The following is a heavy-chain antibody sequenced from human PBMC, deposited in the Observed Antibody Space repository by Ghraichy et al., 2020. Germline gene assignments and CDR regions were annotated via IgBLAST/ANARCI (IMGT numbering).Heavy chain of an antibody. D-gene: IGHD3-22*01. CDR3: ARVAADYFDSSGYYGWCFDL. CDR2: IWYDGSQK. V-gene: IGHV3-33*01. CDR1: GFTFSTYG. Sequence: GGSLRLSCAASGFTFSTYGMHWVRQAPGKGLEWVAVIWYDGSQKYYADSVKGRITISRDNSKNTLYLHMNGVRAEDTAVYYCARVAADYFDSSGYYGWCFDLWGRGTLVTVSS. J-gene: IGHJ2*01.